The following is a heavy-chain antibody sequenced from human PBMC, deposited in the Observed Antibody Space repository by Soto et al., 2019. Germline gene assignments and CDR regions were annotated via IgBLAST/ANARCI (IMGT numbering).Heavy chain of an antibody. CDR1: GFTFSRYG. CDR3: AKIPHDYDQSDY. CDR2: ISYDGSNK. Sequence: QVQLVESGGGVVQPGRSLRLSCAASGFTFSRYGMHWVRQAPGKGLEWVAVISYDGSNKYYADSVKGRFTISRDNSKNTLYLQMNSLRAEDTAVYYCAKIPHDYDQSDYWGQGTLVTVSS. J-gene: IGHJ4*02. V-gene: IGHV3-30*18. D-gene: IGHD3-22*01.